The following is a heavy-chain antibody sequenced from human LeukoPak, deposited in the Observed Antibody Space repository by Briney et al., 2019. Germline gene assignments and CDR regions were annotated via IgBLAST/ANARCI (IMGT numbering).Heavy chain of an antibody. CDR1: GGSFSGYY. V-gene: IGHV4-34*01. CDR3: ARGPRYCSSTSCSRFDY. D-gene: IGHD2-2*01. CDR2: INHSGST. J-gene: IGHJ4*02. Sequence: PSETLSLTCAVYGGSFSGYYWSWIRQPPGKGLEWIGEINHSGSTNYNPSLKSRVTISVDTSKNQFSLKLSSVTAADTAVYYCARGPRYCSSTSCSRFDYWGQGTLVTVSS.